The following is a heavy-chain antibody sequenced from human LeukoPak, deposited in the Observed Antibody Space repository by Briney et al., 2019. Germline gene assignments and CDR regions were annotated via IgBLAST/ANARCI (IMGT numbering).Heavy chain of an antibody. CDR3: ARDPPYSSSSEGLDY. D-gene: IGHD6-6*01. CDR2: IYTSGST. CDR1: GGSISSYY. V-gene: IGHV4-4*07. Sequence: SETLSLTCTVSGGSISSYYWSWIRQPAGKGLEWIGRIYTSGSTNYNPSLKSRVAMSVDTSKNQFSLKLSSVTAADTAVYYCARDPPYSSSSEGLDYWGQGTLVTVSS. J-gene: IGHJ4*02.